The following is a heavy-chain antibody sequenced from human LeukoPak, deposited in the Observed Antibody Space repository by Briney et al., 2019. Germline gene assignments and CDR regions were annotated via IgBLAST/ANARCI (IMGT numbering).Heavy chain of an antibody. CDR3: ARSPHILTGENFDY. J-gene: IGHJ4*02. Sequence: ASVKVSCKASGYTFTGYYMHWVRQAPGQGLEWMGWINPNHGDTNYAQKFQDRVSMTRDTSISTAYMHLSRLRSDDTAVYSCARSPHILTGENFDYWGQGTLLTVSS. D-gene: IGHD3-9*01. CDR1: GYTFTGYY. CDR2: INPNHGDT. V-gene: IGHV1-2*02.